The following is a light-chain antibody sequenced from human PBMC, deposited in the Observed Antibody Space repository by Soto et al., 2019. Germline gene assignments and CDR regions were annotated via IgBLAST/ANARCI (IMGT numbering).Light chain of an antibody. CDR1: QSVSSN. V-gene: IGKV3-15*01. CDR3: HQYNYWPSWT. J-gene: IGKJ1*01. CDR2: AAS. Sequence: EIVMTQSPATLSVSPGERATLSCRASQSVSSNLAWYQQKPGQAPRLLIYAASTRATGIPARFSGSGSGTEFTLTISSLQSEDFAVYYCHQYNYWPSWTFGQGTKVEIK.